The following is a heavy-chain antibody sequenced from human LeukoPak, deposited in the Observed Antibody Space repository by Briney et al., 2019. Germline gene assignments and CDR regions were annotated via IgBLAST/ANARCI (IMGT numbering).Heavy chain of an antibody. Sequence: GGSLRLSCAGSGFTFSTYAMHWVRQAPGKGLEWVALFSYDGSTQRYADSVKGRFTSSRDNSKNSLYLQMNSLRTEDTAVYYCAKAMGGFSGYDYLFDYWGQGTLVTVSS. D-gene: IGHD5-12*01. CDR3: AKAMGGFSGYDYLFDY. CDR2: FSYDGSTQ. J-gene: IGHJ4*02. CDR1: GFTFSTYA. V-gene: IGHV3-30-3*01.